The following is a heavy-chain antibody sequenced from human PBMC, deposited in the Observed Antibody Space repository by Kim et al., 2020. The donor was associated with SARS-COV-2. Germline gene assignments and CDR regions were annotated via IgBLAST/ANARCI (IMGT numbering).Heavy chain of an antibody. Sequence: GGSLRLSCAASGFTFSSYAMSWVRQAPGKGLEWVSVVSGSGSSTYYADSVKGRFTISRDNSKNTLFLQMNSLRVEDTAVYYCAKAAGDCYSPDYWRQGTLVTVSS. J-gene: IGHJ4*02. D-gene: IGHD2-21*01. V-gene: IGHV3-23*01. CDR2: VSGSGSST. CDR3: AKAAGDCYSPDY. CDR1: GFTFSSYA.